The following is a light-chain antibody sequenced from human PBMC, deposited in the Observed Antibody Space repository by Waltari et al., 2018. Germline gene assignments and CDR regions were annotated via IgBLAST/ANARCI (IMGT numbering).Light chain of an antibody. Sequence: QPVVTQEPSLSVSPGGTVTLTCALRSGSISPTSHSAWYQQTPGQAPRTLVYKANARSSGVPARFSGSILGNTAALTIMGAQADDESDYYCALYMGSGIWVFGGGTRLTVL. CDR2: KAN. CDR1: SGSISPTSH. V-gene: IGLV8-61*01. CDR3: ALYMGSGIWV. J-gene: IGLJ3*02.